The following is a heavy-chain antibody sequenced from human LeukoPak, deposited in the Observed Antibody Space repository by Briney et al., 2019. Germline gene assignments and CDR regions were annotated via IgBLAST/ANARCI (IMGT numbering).Heavy chain of an antibody. J-gene: IGHJ4*02. V-gene: IGHV3-30*04. CDR1: GFTFSSYA. CDR2: ISYDGSNK. D-gene: IGHD4-17*01. Sequence: SGGSLRLSCAASGFTFSSYAMHWVRQAPGKGLEWVAVISYDGSNKYYADSVKGRFTISGDNSKNTVYLQMNSLRAEDTALYYCAKGGVYGDYYFDYWGQGTLVTVSS. CDR3: AKGGVYGDYYFDY.